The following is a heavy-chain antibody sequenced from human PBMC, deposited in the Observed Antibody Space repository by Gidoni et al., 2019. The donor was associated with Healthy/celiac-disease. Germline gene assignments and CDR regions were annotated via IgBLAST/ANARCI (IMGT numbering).Heavy chain of an antibody. Sequence: QVQLVQSGAEVKKPGASVKVSCTASGDTFTSYYMHWVRQAPGQGLEWMGIINPSGGSTSYAQKFQGRVTMTSDTSTSTVYMELSSLRSEDTAVYYCARGGSSGGGMDVWGQGTTVTVSS. CDR1: GDTFTSYY. CDR2: INPSGGST. D-gene: IGHD6-13*01. V-gene: IGHV1-46*01. J-gene: IGHJ6*02. CDR3: ARGGSSGGGMDV.